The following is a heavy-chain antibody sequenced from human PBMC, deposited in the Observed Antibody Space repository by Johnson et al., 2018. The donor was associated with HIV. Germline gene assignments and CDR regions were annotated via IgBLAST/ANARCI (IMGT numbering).Heavy chain of an antibody. V-gene: IGHV3-74*02. CDR3: ATPQEGYSAFDI. D-gene: IGHD2-15*01. Sequence: EVQLVESGGGLVQPGGSLRLSCAASGFTFINYWMHWVRQAPGKGLVWVSRMNADGKTTTYADSVKGRFTISRDNVKNTLYLQMNSLRAEDTAVYYCATPQEGYSAFDIWGQGTMVTVSS. CDR1: GFTFINYW. CDR2: MNADGKTT. J-gene: IGHJ3*02.